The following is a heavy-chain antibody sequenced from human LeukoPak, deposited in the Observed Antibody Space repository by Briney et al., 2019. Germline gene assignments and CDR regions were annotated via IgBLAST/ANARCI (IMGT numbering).Heavy chain of an antibody. J-gene: IGHJ4*02. CDR3: AKDPRRYSRTGGYFDY. CDR1: GFTFTSSA. V-gene: IGHV3-23*01. CDR2: ISGSGHTT. D-gene: IGHD6-13*01. Sequence: PGGSLRLSCAASGFTFTSSAMSWVRQAPGKGLEWVSVISGSGHTTDYADSVKGRFTVSRDNSKNTLYLQMNSLRAEDTAVYYCAKDPRRYSRTGGYFDYWGQGTLVTVSS.